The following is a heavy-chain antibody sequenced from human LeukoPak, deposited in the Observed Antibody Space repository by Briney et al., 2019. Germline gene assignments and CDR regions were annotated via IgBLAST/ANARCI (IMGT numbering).Heavy chain of an antibody. D-gene: IGHD3-10*01. Sequence: GESLKISCAASGFTFSSYAMSWVRQAPGKGLEWVSAISGSGGSTYYADSVKGRFTISRDNSKNTLYLQMNSLRAEDTAVYYCAKGLGELLWSPYFDYWGQGTLVTVSS. J-gene: IGHJ4*02. CDR1: GFTFSSYA. V-gene: IGHV3-23*01. CDR3: AKGLGELLWSPYFDY. CDR2: ISGSGGST.